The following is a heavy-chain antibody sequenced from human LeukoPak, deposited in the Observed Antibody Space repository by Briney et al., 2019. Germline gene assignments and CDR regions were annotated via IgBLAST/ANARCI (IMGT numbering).Heavy chain of an antibody. J-gene: IGHJ5*02. V-gene: IGHV1-2*02. CDR2: INPNSGGT. CDR3: ARDAAYCGDDCYS. D-gene: IGHD2-21*01. CDR1: GYTFTGYY. Sequence: ASVKVSCKASGYTFTGYYMHWVRQAPGRGLEWMGWINPNSGGTNYAQKFQGRVTMTRDTSISTAYMELSRLRSDDTAVYYCARDAAYCGDDCYSWGQGTLVTVSS.